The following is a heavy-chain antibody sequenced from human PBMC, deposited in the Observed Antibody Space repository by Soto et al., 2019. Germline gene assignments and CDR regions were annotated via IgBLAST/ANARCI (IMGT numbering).Heavy chain of an antibody. Sequence: EVQLVEAGGGLVQPGGSLRLSCKASGFTFSYYSLNWVRQGPGKGLEWIAHINSGSSTINYADSVRSRFTISRDDAKDSLYLLMNSLRDEDTAIYYCVTDLSGGVINKPFDYWGQGTLVTVSS. CDR3: VTDLSGGVINKPFDY. CDR2: INSGSSTI. V-gene: IGHV3-48*02. J-gene: IGHJ4*02. D-gene: IGHD3-3*01. CDR1: GFTFSYYS.